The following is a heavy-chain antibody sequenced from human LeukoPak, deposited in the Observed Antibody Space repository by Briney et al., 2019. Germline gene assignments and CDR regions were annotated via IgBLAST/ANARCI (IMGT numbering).Heavy chain of an antibody. CDR3: ASYCSGGSCYSHYYYYMDV. Sequence: GGSLRLSCAASGFTFTNAWMTWVRQAPGKGLEWVGRLKSKSVGGTEDYAAPVKGRFTISRDDSENTLYLQTNSLKTEDTAVYYCASYCSGGSCYSHYYYYMDVWGKGTTVTVSS. CDR2: LKSKSVGGTE. CDR1: GFTFTNAW. D-gene: IGHD2-15*01. V-gene: IGHV3-15*01. J-gene: IGHJ6*03.